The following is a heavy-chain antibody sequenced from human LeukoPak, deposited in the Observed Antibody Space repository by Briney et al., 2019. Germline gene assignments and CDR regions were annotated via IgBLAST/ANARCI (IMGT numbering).Heavy chain of an antibody. Sequence: SETLSLTCAVSGGSIKSNNWWSWVRQPPGKGLEWIGEIYHSGSTNYNPSLKSRVTISVDKSKNQFSLKLSSVTAADTAVYYCAGPNWWDAFDIWGQGTMVTVSS. D-gene: IGHD2-15*01. CDR3: AGPNWWDAFDI. V-gene: IGHV4-4*02. CDR2: IYHSGST. CDR1: GGSIKSNNW. J-gene: IGHJ3*02.